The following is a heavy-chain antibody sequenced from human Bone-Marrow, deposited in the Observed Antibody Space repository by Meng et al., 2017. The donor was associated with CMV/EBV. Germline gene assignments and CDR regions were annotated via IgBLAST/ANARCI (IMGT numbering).Heavy chain of an antibody. D-gene: IGHD3-3*01. Sequence: GESLKISCVVSGFTFSNYDMSWVRQAPGRGLEWVSSITTSGGGAYYADSVKGRFTISRDNAKNSLYLQMNSLRAEDTAVYYCARDREFMKGFLEWLPVYYGMDVWGQGTTVTVSS. CDR3: ARDREFMKGFLEWLPVYYGMDV. CDR1: GFTFSNYD. J-gene: IGHJ6*02. CDR2: ITTSGGGA. V-gene: IGHV3-21*01.